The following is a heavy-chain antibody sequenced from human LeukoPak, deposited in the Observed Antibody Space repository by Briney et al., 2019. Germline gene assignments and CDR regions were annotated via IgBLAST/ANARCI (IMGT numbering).Heavy chain of an antibody. J-gene: IGHJ3*02. D-gene: IGHD5-24*01. V-gene: IGHV1-46*01. CDR2: INPGVDNT. CDR1: GYTFTKSY. CDR3: ARIRDGYNDAYDI. Sequence: GASVKVSCKASGYTFTKSYIHWVRQAPGQRLEWMGLINPGVDNTNYAQNFQGRVTMTSDTSARTVYMELSSLRSEDTAIYYCARIRDGYNDAYDIWGQGTVVTVPS.